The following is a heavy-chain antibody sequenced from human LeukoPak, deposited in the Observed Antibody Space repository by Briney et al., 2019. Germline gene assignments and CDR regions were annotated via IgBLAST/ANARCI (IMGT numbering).Heavy chain of an antibody. J-gene: IGHJ5*02. CDR1: GFTFSSYA. CDR3: AKHGMGRSWFDP. Sequence: GGSLRLSCAASGFTFSSYAMNWVRQAPGKGLEWVSAISGSGGSTYYADSVKGRFTISRDNSKNTLYLQMNSLRAEDTAVYYCAKHGMGRSWFDPWGQGTLVTVSS. D-gene: IGHD3-10*01. V-gene: IGHV3-23*01. CDR2: ISGSGGST.